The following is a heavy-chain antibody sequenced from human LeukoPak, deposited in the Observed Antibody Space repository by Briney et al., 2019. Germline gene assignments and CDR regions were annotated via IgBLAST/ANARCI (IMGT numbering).Heavy chain of an antibody. CDR2: IYYSGSA. CDR3: ARPYGSGSYYNP. V-gene: IGHV4-39*01. CDR1: CGSISSSSYY. D-gene: IGHD3-10*01. Sequence: SETLSFTCTVSCGSISSSSYYWGWIRQPPGKGLEWLGSIYYSGSAYYNPSLKSRVTISVDTSKNQFSLKLSSVTAADTAVYYCARPYGSGSYYNPWGQGTLVTVSS. J-gene: IGHJ5*02.